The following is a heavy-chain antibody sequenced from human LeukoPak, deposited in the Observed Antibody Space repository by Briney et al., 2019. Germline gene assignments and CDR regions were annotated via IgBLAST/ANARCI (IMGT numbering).Heavy chain of an antibody. CDR3: ARDWGTGDFDY. V-gene: IGHV1-46*01. CDR2: INPSGGST. Sequence: ASVTVSCKASGYTFTSYYMHWVRQAPGQGLEWMGIINPSGGSTIYAQKFQGRVTMTRDTSTSTVYMELSSLRSEDTAVYYCARDWGTGDFDYWGQGTLVTVSS. J-gene: IGHJ4*02. D-gene: IGHD7-27*01. CDR1: GYTFTSYY.